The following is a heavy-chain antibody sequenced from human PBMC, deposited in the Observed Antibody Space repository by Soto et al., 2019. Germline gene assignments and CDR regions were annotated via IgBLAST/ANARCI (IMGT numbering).Heavy chain of an antibody. J-gene: IGHJ4*02. CDR2: FNPGGDSA. V-gene: IGHV1-46*01. CDR1: GYTFTSYD. D-gene: IGHD1-26*01. CDR3: ARDDGFTIVVTLVY. Sequence: SCKASGYTFTSYDIHWVRQAPGQGLEWMVRFNPGGDSAAFAQKFQGRLTMTRDTSTSTVYMELSSLTSEDTAMYYCARDDGFTIVVTLVYWGQGTLVTVSS.